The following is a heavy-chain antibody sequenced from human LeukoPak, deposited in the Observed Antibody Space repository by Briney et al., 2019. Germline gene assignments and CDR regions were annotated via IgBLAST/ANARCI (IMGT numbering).Heavy chain of an antibody. D-gene: IGHD3-16*01. V-gene: IGHV3-7*01. CDR3: ARDLGYYDYVWGSPL. Sequence: PGGSLRLSCAASGFTFSSYWMSWVRQAPGKGLEWVANIKQDGSEKYYVDSVKGRFTISRDNAKSSLYLQMNSLRAEDTAVYYCARDLGYYDYVWGSPLWGKGTLVTVSS. J-gene: IGHJ4*02. CDR1: GFTFSSYW. CDR2: IKQDGSEK.